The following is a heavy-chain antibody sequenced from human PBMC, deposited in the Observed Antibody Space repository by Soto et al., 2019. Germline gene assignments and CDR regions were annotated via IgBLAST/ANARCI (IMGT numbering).Heavy chain of an antibody. D-gene: IGHD3-16*02. CDR1: GGSISSSSYY. CDR3: ARITRSYYDYVWGSYRGGGMDV. CDR2: IYYSGST. V-gene: IGHV4-39*01. Sequence: PSETLSLTCTVSGGSISSSSYYWGWIRQPPGKGLEWIGSIYYSGSTYYNPSLKSRVTISVDTSKNQFSLKLSSVTAADTAVYYCARITRSYYDYVWGSYRGGGMDVWGQGTTVTVSS. J-gene: IGHJ6*02.